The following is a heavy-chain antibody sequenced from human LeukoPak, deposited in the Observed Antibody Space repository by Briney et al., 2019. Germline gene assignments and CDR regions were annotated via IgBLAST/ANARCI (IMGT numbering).Heavy chain of an antibody. V-gene: IGHV3-11*01. J-gene: IGHJ5*02. CDR2: INIGGTNT. Sequence: GGSLRLSCAASGFTFNDYYMSWIRQAPGEGLEWLSYINIGGTNTHYADSVKGRFTISRDNAKKSLYLEMNNLRAEDAAVYYCATDGAGFDTWGQGVLVTVSS. CDR3: ATDGAGFDT. CDR1: GFTFNDYY.